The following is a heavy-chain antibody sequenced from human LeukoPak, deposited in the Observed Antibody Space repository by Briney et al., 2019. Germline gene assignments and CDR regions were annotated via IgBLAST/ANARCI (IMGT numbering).Heavy chain of an antibody. V-gene: IGHV3-23*01. Sequence: GGSLRLSCAASGFTFSSYAMSWVRQAPGKGLEWVSAISGSGGSTYYADSVKGRLTISRDNSKNTLYLQMNSLRAEDTAVYYCAKYIAVAGPYYYYYGMDVWGQGTTVTVSS. J-gene: IGHJ6*02. CDR3: AKYIAVAGPYYYYYGMDV. D-gene: IGHD6-19*01. CDR2: ISGSGGST. CDR1: GFTFSSYA.